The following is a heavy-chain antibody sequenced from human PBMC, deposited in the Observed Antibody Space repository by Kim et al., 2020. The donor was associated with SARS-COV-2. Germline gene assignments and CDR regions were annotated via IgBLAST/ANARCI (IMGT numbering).Heavy chain of an antibody. J-gene: IGHJ6*02. CDR2: ISYDGSNK. CDR3: ARDHSLGTYGSGSYWRIYYYYYGMDV. Sequence: GGSLRLSCAASGFTFSSYGMHWVRQAPGKGLEWVAVISYDGSNKYYADSVKGRFTISRDNSKNTLYLQMNSLRAEDTAVYYCARDHSLGTYGSGSYWRIYYYYYGMDVWGQGTTVTVSS. CDR1: GFTFSSYG. V-gene: IGHV3-33*05. D-gene: IGHD3-10*01.